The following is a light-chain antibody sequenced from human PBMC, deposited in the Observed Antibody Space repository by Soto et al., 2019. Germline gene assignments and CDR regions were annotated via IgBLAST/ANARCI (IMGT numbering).Light chain of an antibody. CDR3: CSYSNCITPAYV. CDR1: GYDFGDHDS. J-gene: IGLJ1*01. CDR2: DIT. Sequence: HCVLTQPTSVSGSPRQSITIPCAVTGYDFGDHDSVSSYEHHPVKAPKVLIYDITNRPSGVSNRFSGSPSGNTASLKSAGLQAEDEAEYYCCSYSNCITPAYVFGTGTTVTV. V-gene: IGLV2-14*03.